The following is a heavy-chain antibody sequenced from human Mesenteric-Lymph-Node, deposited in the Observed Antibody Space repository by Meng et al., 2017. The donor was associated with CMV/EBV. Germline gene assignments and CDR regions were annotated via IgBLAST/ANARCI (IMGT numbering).Heavy chain of an antibody. J-gene: IGHJ4*02. D-gene: IGHD3-9*01. CDR1: GGSFGGYS. V-gene: IGHV4-34*01. CDR3: ARGSSYDILTGYFDY. Sequence: VHLPEGVAGLLKPSETLSVTCAVYGGSFGGYSWNWIRQSPEKGLEWIGEINHSGSTTYNPSFTSRIIISVDTSTNQISLNMSSVTAADTAVYYCARGSSYDILTGYFDYWGQGALVTVSS. CDR2: INHSGST.